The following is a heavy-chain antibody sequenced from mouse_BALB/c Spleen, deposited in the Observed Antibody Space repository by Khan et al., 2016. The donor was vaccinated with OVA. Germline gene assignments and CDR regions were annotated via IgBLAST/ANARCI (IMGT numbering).Heavy chain of an antibody. D-gene: IGHD2-4*01. CDR3: ARSGNDCGRRALFAY. Sequence: QVQLKESGPGLVQPSQSLSITCTVSGFSLNNYSIHWVRQSPGKGLEWLGVIWSAGSTDYNAAFISRLTINKDNSRSHVFFIMNSLQPNDTAIYYCARSGNDCGRRALFAYWGQGTLVTVSA. V-gene: IGHV2-2*02. CDR2: IWSAGST. J-gene: IGHJ3*01. CDR1: GFSLNNYS.